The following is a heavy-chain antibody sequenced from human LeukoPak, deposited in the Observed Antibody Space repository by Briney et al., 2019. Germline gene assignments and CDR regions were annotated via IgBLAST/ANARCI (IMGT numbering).Heavy chain of an antibody. V-gene: IGHV4-59*01. Sequence: SETLSLTCTVSGGSISNYWSWIRQPPGKGLEWIGYIYYSGSTNYNPSLKSRVTISADTSKNQFSLKLSSVTAADTAVYYCARDRYCSSTSCYTGYYYGMDVWGQGTTVTVSS. CDR1: GGSISNY. D-gene: IGHD2-2*02. CDR2: IYYSGST. J-gene: IGHJ6*02. CDR3: ARDRYCSSTSCYTGYYYGMDV.